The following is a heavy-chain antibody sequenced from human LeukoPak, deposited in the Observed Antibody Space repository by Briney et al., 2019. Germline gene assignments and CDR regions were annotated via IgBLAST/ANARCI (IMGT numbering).Heavy chain of an antibody. D-gene: IGHD4-17*01. J-gene: IGHJ5*02. CDR2: IRYDGSNK. Sequence: GGSLRLSCAASGFTFSSCGMHWVRQAPGKGLEWVTFIRYDGSNKYYADSVKGRFTISRDNSKNTLYLQMNTLRAEDTAMYYCAKGYYGDLTNNWFDHWGQGTLVTVSS. CDR3: AKGYYGDLTNNWFDH. V-gene: IGHV3-30*02. CDR1: GFTFSSCG.